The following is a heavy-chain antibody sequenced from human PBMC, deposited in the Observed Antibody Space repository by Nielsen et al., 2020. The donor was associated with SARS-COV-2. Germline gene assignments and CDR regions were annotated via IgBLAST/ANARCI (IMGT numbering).Heavy chain of an antibody. D-gene: IGHD1-26*01. V-gene: IGHV2-26*01. J-gene: IGHJ4*02. Sequence: WIRQPPGKALEWLAHIFSNDEKSYITSLKSRLTISKDTSKSQVVLTMTNMDPVDTATYYCALGSGWELLPFDYWGQGTLVTVSS. CDR2: IFSNDEK. CDR3: ALGSGWELLPFDY.